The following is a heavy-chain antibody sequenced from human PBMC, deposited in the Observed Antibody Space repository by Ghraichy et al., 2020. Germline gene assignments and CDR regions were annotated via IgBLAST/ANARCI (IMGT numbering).Heavy chain of an antibody. CDR2: ISSSSSYI. CDR1: GFTFSSYS. CDR3: ARDPTTPPLWELLRLGVGYYFDY. Sequence: GGSLRLACAASGFTFSSYSMNWVRQAPGKGLEWVSSISSSSSYIYYADSVKGRFTISRDNAKNSLYLQMNSLRAEDTAVYYCARDPTTPPLWELLRLGVGYYFDYWGQGTLVTVSS. V-gene: IGHV3-21*01. J-gene: IGHJ4*02. D-gene: IGHD1-26*01.